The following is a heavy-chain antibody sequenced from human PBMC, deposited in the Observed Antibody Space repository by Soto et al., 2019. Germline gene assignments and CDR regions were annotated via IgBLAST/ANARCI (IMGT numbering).Heavy chain of an antibody. V-gene: IGHV1-69*12. CDR2: IIPIFGTA. D-gene: IGHD2-8*01. Sequence: QVQLVQSGAEVKKPGSSVKVSCKASGGTFSSYAISWVRQAPGQGLEWMGGIIPIFGTANYAQKFQGRVTTTEAESTITAYMELSSLRSEDSAMFYCASCPNGPPNVFDIWGQGTMVTVSS. J-gene: IGHJ3*02. CDR3: ASCPNGPPNVFDI. CDR1: GGTFSSYA.